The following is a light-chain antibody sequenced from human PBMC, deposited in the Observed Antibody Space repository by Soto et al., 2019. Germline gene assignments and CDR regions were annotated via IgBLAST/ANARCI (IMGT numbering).Light chain of an antibody. V-gene: IGKV3-20*01. CDR2: GAS. CDR3: QQYDNSPIT. Sequence: EFVLTQSPGTLSLSPGERATLSCRASQSISSSFLAWYQQKPGQAPRLLIYGASSRATGIPDRFSGTGSETDFTLTISRLEPEDFAVYYCQQYDNSPITFGQGTKVDIK. J-gene: IGKJ1*01. CDR1: QSISSSF.